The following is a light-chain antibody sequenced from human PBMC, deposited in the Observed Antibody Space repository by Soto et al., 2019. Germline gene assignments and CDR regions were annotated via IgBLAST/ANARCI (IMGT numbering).Light chain of an antibody. CDR2: GNS. V-gene: IGLV1-40*01. Sequence: QSVLTQPPSVSGAPGQRVTISCTGSSSNIGAGYDVHWYQQLPGTAPKLLIYGNSNRPSGVPDRFSGSKSVTSASLAITGLPDDDEADYDCQSYDSSLSGSVFGGGTKLTVL. CDR3: QSYDSSLSGSV. CDR1: SSNIGAGYD. J-gene: IGLJ2*01.